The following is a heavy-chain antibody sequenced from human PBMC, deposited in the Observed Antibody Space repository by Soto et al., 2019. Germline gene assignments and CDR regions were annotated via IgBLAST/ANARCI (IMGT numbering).Heavy chain of an antibody. Sequence: PGGSPELSCAASGFTFSDYYMSWIRPAPGKGLEWVSYISSSGSTIYYADSVKGRFTISRDNAKNSLYLQMNSLRAEDTAVYYCASSGWYAGWFDPWGQGTLVTVSS. J-gene: IGHJ5*02. CDR1: GFTFSDYY. CDR2: ISSSGSTI. CDR3: ASSGWYAGWFDP. D-gene: IGHD6-19*01. V-gene: IGHV3-11*01.